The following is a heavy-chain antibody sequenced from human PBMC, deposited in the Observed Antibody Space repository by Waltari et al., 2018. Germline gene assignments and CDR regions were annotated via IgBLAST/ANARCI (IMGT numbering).Heavy chain of an antibody. J-gene: IGHJ4*02. V-gene: IGHV3-23*01. Sequence: EVQLLESGGGLVQPGGSLRLSCAASGFTFSSYAMSWVRQAPGKGLEWVSAISGRGGSTYYADSGKGRFTISRDNSKNTLYLQMNSLRAEDTAVYYCAKDSSSWYYFDYWGQGTLVTVSS. D-gene: IGHD6-13*01. CDR2: ISGRGGST. CDR1: GFTFSSYA. CDR3: AKDSSSWYYFDY.